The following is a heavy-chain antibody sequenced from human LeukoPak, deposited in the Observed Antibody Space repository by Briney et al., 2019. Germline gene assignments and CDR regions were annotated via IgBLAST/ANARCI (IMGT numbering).Heavy chain of an antibody. CDR2: INHSGST. V-gene: IGHV4-34*01. Sequence: SETLSLTCAVYGGPFSGYYWSWIRQPPGKGLEWIGEINHSGSTNYNPSLKSRVTISVDTPKNQFSLKLSSVTAADTAVYYCARPPRDYWGQGTLVTVSS. CDR3: ARPPRDY. J-gene: IGHJ4*02. CDR1: GGPFSGYY.